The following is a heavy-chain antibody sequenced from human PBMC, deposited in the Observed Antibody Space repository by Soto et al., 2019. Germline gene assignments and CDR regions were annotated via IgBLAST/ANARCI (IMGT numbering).Heavy chain of an antibody. CDR3: ARGLFSENYYSGSLYYFDY. CDR2: INNSGST. J-gene: IGHJ4*02. D-gene: IGHD1-26*01. Sequence: QVQLQQWGAGLLKPSETLSLTCAVYGGSFSGYSWTWIRQSPGQGLEWIGQINNSGSTTSNPSRKSRFTISLGTSKNQFSLELSSVTAADTAVYYCARGLFSENYYSGSLYYFDYWGQGTLVTVSS. V-gene: IGHV4-34*01. CDR1: GGSFSGYS.